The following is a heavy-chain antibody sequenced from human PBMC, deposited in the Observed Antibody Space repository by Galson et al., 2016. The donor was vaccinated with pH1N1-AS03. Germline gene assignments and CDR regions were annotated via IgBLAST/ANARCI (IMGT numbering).Heavy chain of an antibody. CDR2: INYSGIT. D-gene: IGHD2-2*01. V-gene: IGHV4-34*01. Sequence: SETLSLTCASHGGTFSGYYWSWIRQTPGKGLEWIGEINYSGITNYNPSLKSRVTTSIDWSKNQLSLHLTSITAADTAVYYCARLDGRAGYEHHLWFDPWGQGTLVTVSS. CDR1: GGTFSGYY. CDR3: ARLDGRAGYEHHLWFDP. J-gene: IGHJ5*02.